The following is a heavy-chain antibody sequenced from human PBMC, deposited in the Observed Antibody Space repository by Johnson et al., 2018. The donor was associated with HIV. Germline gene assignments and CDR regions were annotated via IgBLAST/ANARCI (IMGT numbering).Heavy chain of an antibody. CDR3: AKAPLSGYEDAFDI. CDR2: INWNGGST. V-gene: IGHV3-20*04. J-gene: IGHJ3*02. D-gene: IGHD3-22*01. Sequence: VQLVESGGGVVRPGGSLKLSCSASGFSFDDYGMSWVRQAPGKGLEWVYGINWNGGSTGYADSVKGRFTISRDNAKKSLYLQMNSLRAEDTAVYYCAKAPLSGYEDAFDIWGQGTMVTVSS. CDR1: GFSFDDYG.